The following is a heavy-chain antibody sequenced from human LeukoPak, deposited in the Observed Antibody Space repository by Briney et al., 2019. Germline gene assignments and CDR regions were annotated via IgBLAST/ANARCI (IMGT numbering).Heavy chain of an antibody. V-gene: IGHV3-7*03. CDR2: INQDGTEK. CDR3: ARGPLIAAAGTW. D-gene: IGHD6-13*01. J-gene: IGHJ4*02. CDR1: RFTFSSYW. Sequence: GGSLRLSCAASRFTFSSYWMSWVRQAPGEGLEWVAKINQDGTEKAYVDSVRGRFTISRDNAKNSLFLQMNGLRAEDTAVYYCARGPLIAAAGTWWGQGTLVTVSS.